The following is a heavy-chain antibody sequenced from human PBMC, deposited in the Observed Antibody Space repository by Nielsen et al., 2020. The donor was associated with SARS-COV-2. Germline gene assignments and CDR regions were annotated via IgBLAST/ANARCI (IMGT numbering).Heavy chain of an antibody. CDR2: ISAYNGNT. D-gene: IGHD2-2*01. V-gene: IGHV1-18*01. Sequence: ASVKVSCKASGYTFTSYGISWVRQAPGQGLEWMGWISAYNGNTNYAQKLQGRVTMTTDTSTSTAYMELRSLRSDDTAVYYCARAHQVPAATWGWFDPWGQGTLVTVSS. CDR1: GYTFTSYG. J-gene: IGHJ5*02. CDR3: ARAHQVPAATWGWFDP.